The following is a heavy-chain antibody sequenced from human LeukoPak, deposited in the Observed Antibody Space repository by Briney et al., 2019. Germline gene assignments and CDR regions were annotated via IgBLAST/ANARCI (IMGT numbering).Heavy chain of an antibody. CDR2: ISPYNSNT. D-gene: IGHD1-26*01. J-gene: IGHJ4*02. Sequence: ASVTVSCTASGYTFTSYGISWVRQAPGQGLEWMGWISPYNSNTYYVQTLQGRVTMTTDTSTSTTYMELSSLRSEDTAVYYCARAPTSGSYPHLFDYWGQGTLVTVSS. CDR3: ARAPTSGSYPHLFDY. CDR1: GYTFTSYG. V-gene: IGHV1-18*01.